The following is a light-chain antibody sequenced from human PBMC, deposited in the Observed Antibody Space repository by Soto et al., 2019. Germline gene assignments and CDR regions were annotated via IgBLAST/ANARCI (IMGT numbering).Light chain of an antibody. CDR1: QSVSSY. Sequence: EIVLTQSPSTLSLSPGERATLSGRATQSVSSYLAWYYDASNRATGIPARFSGSGSGTEFTLTISRLEPEDFAVYYCQQYGRSSWTFGQGTKVDIK. CDR2: DAS. CDR3: QQYGRSSWT. V-gene: IGKV3D-20*01. J-gene: IGKJ1*01.